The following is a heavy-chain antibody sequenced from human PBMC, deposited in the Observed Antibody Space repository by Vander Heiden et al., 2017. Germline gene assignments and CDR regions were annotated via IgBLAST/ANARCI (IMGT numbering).Heavy chain of an antibody. CDR3: ARELSVGLIDI. J-gene: IGHJ3*02. CDR1: GFTLSSYS. Sequence: QVQLVESGGGVVQPGRSLRLSCAASGFTLSSYSMHWVRQAPGKGLEWVAIIWYDGSNKYYADSVKGRFTISRDNSKNTLYLQMNSLRAEDTAVYYCARELSVGLIDIWGQGTMVTVSS. V-gene: IGHV3-33*01. CDR2: IWYDGSNK. D-gene: IGHD3-16*01.